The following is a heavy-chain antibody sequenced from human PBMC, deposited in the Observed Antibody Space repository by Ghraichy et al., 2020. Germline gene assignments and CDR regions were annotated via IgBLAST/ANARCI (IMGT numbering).Heavy chain of an antibody. CDR2: INHSGST. D-gene: IGHD6-13*01. J-gene: IGHJ4*02. Sequence: SETLSLTCAVYNGPFDSYYWSWIRQPPGKGLEWIGEINHSGSTNYNPPLKSRVTISVVRSKHQFSLRLSSVTAADTAVYYCARGRKSSQQLVPLPFDYWGQGTLVTVSS. CDR1: NGPFDSYY. V-gene: IGHV4-34*01. CDR3: ARGRKSSQQLVPLPFDY.